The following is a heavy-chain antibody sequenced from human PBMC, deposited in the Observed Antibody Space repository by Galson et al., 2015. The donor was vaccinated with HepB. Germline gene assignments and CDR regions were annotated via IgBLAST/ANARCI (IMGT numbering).Heavy chain of an antibody. J-gene: IGHJ6*02. Sequence: LVWVSRINVDGSDTTYADSVKGRFIISRDNAKSTLHLQMNSLRAEDTALYYCARSHSSGWFEYYYGLDVWGQGTTVAVSS. V-gene: IGHV3-74*03. CDR2: INVDGSDT. CDR3: ARSHSSGWFEYYYGLDV. D-gene: IGHD6-19*01.